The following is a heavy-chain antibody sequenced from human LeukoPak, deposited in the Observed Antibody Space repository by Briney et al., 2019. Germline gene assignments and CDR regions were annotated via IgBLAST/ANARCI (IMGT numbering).Heavy chain of an antibody. Sequence: PSETLSLTCAVYGGSFSGYYWSWIRQPPGKGLEWIGEINHSGSTNYNPSLKGRVTISVDTSKNQFSLKLSSVTAADTAVYYCASVVAVAGNDYFDYWGQGTLVTVSS. J-gene: IGHJ4*02. V-gene: IGHV4-34*01. CDR3: ASVVAVAGNDYFDY. CDR1: GGSFSGYY. CDR2: INHSGST. D-gene: IGHD6-19*01.